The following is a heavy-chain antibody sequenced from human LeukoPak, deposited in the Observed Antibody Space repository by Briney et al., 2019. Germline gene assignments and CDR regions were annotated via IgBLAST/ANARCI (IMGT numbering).Heavy chain of an antibody. D-gene: IGHD3-10*01. CDR1: GGSISSSSYY. Sequence: SETLSLTCTVSGGSISSSSYYWGWIRQPPGKGLEWIGSLYYSGSTYYNPSLKSRVTISVDTSKNQFSLKLSSVTAADTAVYYCARVKRITMVRGVIMQFGYFDYWGQGTLVTVSS. V-gene: IGHV4-39*01. J-gene: IGHJ4*02. CDR2: LYYSGST. CDR3: ARVKRITMVRGVIMQFGYFDY.